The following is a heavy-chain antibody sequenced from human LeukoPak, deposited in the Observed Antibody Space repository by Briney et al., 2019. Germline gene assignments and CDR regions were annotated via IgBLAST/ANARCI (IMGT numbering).Heavy chain of an antibody. CDR1: SGSMSSYY. CDR3: ARGGIQLWSNNWVDP. V-gene: IGHV4-59*01. Sequence: PSETLSLTCTVSSGSMSSYYWSWIRQPPGKGLEWIGYVYYSGTTNYNPSLRSRVTISVDTSKNQFSLKLSSVTAADTAVYYCARGGIQLWSNNWVDPWGQGILVTVSS. J-gene: IGHJ5*02. D-gene: IGHD5-18*01. CDR2: VYYSGTT.